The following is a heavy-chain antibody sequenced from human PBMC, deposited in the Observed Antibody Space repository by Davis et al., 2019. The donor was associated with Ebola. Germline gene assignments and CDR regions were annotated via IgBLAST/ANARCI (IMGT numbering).Heavy chain of an antibody. CDR2: IYHSGST. CDR3: ASAYDSSGYYSLDY. Sequence: MPSETLSLTCTVSGYSISSGYYWGWIRQPPGKGLEWIGSIYHSGSTYYNPSLESRLTISVDTSKNQFSLKLSSVTAADTAVYYCASAYDSSGYYSLDYWGQGTLVTVSS. D-gene: IGHD3-22*01. J-gene: IGHJ4*02. CDR1: GYSISSGYY. V-gene: IGHV4-38-2*02.